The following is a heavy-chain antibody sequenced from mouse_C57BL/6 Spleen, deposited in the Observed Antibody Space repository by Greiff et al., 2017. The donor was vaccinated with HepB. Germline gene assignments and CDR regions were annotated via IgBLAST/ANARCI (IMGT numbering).Heavy chain of an antibody. D-gene: IGHD2-10*01. V-gene: IGHV6-3*01. J-gene: IGHJ3*01. CDR1: GFTFSNYW. CDR2: IRLKSDNYAT. Sequence: EVQRVESGGGLVQPGGSMKLSCVASGFTFSNYWMNWVRQSPEKGLEWVAQIRLKSDNYATHYAESVKGRFTISRDDSKSSVYLQMNNLRAEDTGIYYCTGLLWYRAWFAYWGQGTLVTVSA. CDR3: TGLLWYRAWFAY.